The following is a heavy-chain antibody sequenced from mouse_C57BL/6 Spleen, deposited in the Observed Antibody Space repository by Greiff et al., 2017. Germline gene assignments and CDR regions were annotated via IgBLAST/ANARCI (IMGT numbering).Heavy chain of an antibody. Sequence: EVQLMESGPGLVKPSQSLSLTCSVTGYSITSGYYWNWIRQFPGNKLEWMGYISYDGSNNYNPSLKNRIPITRDTSKDQFFLKLNSVTTEHTATYYCARDRGYGAMDYWGQGTSVTVSS. CDR2: ISYDGSN. D-gene: IGHD2-2*01. CDR1: GYSITSGYY. V-gene: IGHV3-6*01. CDR3: ARDRGYGAMDY. J-gene: IGHJ4*01.